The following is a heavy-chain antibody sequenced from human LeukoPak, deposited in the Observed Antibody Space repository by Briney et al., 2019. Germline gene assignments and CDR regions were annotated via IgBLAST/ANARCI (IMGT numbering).Heavy chain of an antibody. CDR3: AKMQHYDILTGSFDY. Sequence: GGSLRLSCAASGFTFDDYAMHWVRQAPGKGLEWVSGISWNSGSIGYADSVKGRFTISRDNAKNSLYLQMNSLRAEDTALYYCAKMQHYDILTGSFDYWGQGTLVTVSS. D-gene: IGHD3-9*01. CDR2: ISWNSGSI. V-gene: IGHV3-9*01. CDR1: GFTFDDYA. J-gene: IGHJ4*02.